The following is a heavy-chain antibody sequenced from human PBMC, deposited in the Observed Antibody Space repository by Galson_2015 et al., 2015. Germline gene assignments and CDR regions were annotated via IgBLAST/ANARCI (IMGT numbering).Heavy chain of an antibody. J-gene: IGHJ4*02. CDR1: GYSISSGYY. CDR2: IYHSGST. V-gene: IGHV4-38-2*02. D-gene: IGHD5-24*01. CDR3: ARDGKMDLRLGLFDY. Sequence: SETLSLTCAVSGYSISSGYYWGWIRQPPGKGLEWIGSIYHSGSTYYNPSLKSRVTISVDTSKNQFSLKLSSVTAADTAVYYCARDGKMDLRLGLFDYWGQGTLVTVSS.